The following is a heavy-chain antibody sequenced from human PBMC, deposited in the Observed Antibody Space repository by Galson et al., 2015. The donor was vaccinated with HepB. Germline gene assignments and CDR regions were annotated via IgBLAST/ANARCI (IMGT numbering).Heavy chain of an antibody. CDR1: GFPFSSYG. V-gene: IGHV3-30*18. J-gene: IGHJ6*02. CDR3: AKRTHYSSSWGRTHYYYYFAMDV. CDR2: ISYDGSNK. D-gene: IGHD6-13*01. Sequence: LRLSCAASGFPFSSYGMHWVRQAPGKGLEWVAVISYDGSNKYYADSVKGRFTISRDNSKNTLYLQMNSLRAEDTAVYYCAKRTHYSSSWGRTHYYYYFAMDVWGQGTTVTVPS.